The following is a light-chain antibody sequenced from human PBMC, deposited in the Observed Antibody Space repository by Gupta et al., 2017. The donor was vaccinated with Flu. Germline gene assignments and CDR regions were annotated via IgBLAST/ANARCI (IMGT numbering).Light chain of an antibody. V-gene: IGKV1-9*01. CDR1: HDISTF. CDR3: QQSSSYSSIT. J-gene: IGKJ5*01. CDR2: AAS. Sequence: DIQLTQSPSLLSASLGDRVTITCRASHDISTFLAWYQQKPGKAPRPLIFAASTLETGVPSRFSGSGSGTEFTLTISSLQPEDFATYYCQQSSSYSSITFGQGTLMEIK.